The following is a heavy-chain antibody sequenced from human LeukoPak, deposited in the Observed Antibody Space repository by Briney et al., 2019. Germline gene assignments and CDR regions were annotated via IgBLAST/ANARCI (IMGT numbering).Heavy chain of an antibody. Sequence: GGSLGLSCAASGFTFSSYAMSWVRQAPGKGLEWVSAISGSGGSTYYADSVKGRFTISRDNSKNTLYLQMNSLRAEDTAVYYCANLKYSSSSGAEYFQHWGQGTLVTVSS. CDR2: ISGSGGST. V-gene: IGHV3-23*01. CDR3: ANLKYSSSSGAEYFQH. J-gene: IGHJ1*01. CDR1: GFTFSSYA. D-gene: IGHD6-6*01.